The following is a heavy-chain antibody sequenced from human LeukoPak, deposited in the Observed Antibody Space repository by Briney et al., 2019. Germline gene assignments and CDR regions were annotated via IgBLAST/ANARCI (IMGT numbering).Heavy chain of an antibody. CDR3: AKVANYDILTGYYLSNWFDP. CDR2: ISGSGGST. J-gene: IGHJ5*02. D-gene: IGHD3-9*01. CDR1: GFTFSSYA. Sequence: GGSLRLSCAASGFTFSSYAMSWVRQAPGKGLEWVSAISGSGGSTYYADSVKGRFTVSRDNSKNTLYLQMNSLRAEDTAVYYCAKVANYDILTGYYLSNWFDPWGQGTLVTVSS. V-gene: IGHV3-23*01.